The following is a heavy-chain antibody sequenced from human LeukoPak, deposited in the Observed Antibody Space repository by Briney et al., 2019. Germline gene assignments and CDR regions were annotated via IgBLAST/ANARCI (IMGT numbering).Heavy chain of an antibody. CDR3: ARDMRHYRYYESDEYYFNFEY. Sequence: GASVRVSCKASGYIFTSYGLSWVRQAPGQGLEWMGWISANNGHIHYAQKFQGRLTITRDMSTRTVDMELRSLRSDDTAVYYCARDMRHYRYYESDEYYFNFEYWGQGTLVTVSS. J-gene: IGHJ4*02. V-gene: IGHV1-18*01. CDR2: ISANNGHI. D-gene: IGHD3-22*01. CDR1: GYIFTSYG.